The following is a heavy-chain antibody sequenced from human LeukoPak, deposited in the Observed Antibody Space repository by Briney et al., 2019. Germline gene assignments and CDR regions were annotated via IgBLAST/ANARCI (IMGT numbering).Heavy chain of an antibody. CDR3: ARESGPYGSGRGIFDY. CDR1: GFTVSSNY. CDR2: IYSGGST. V-gene: IGHV3-66*02. Sequence: GSLRLSCAASGFTVSSNYMSWVRQAPGKGLEWVSVIYSGGSTYYADSVKGRFTISRDNSKSTLYLQMNSLRAEDTAVYYCARESGPYGSGRGIFDYWGQGTLVTVSS. D-gene: IGHD3-10*01. J-gene: IGHJ4*02.